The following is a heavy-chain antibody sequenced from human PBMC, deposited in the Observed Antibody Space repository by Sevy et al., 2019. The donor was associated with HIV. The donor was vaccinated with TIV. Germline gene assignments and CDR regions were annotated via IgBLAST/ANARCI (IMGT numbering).Heavy chain of an antibody. D-gene: IGHD6-19*01. CDR1: GLTFSNYW. Sequence: GGSLRLSCVVSGLTFSNYWMTWVRQAPGKGLEWVANIKEDGSEKYYVFSVKDRFTISRDNAKNSLFLQMNSLRVDDTGVYYCATGAGLWGQGTLVTVSS. V-gene: IGHV3-7*01. J-gene: IGHJ4*02. CDR3: ATGAGL. CDR2: IKEDGSEK.